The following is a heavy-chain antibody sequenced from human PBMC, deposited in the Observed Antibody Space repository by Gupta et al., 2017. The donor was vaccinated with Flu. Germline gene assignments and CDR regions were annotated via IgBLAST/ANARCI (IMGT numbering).Heavy chain of an antibody. V-gene: IGHV2-5*02. Sequence: QITLKESGPTLVKPTQTLTLTCTFSGFSLSTSGVGVAWIRQPPGKALEWLAIFYWDDHKNYRPSLQNRLSITKDTPKNQVVLVMTGMEPVDTGTYYCAHYRYGSDWFAFDQWGQGTLVTVSS. D-gene: IGHD6-19*01. CDR1: GFSLSTSGVG. CDR2: FYWDDHK. CDR3: AHYRYGSDWFAFDQ. J-gene: IGHJ4*02.